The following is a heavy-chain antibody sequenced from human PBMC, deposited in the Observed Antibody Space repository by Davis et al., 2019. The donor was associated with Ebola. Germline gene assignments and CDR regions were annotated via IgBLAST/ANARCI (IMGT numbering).Heavy chain of an antibody. CDR1: GFTSSSYD. Sequence: GESLKISCAASGFTSSSYDMTWVRQAPGKGLEWVSAIGGSGGTTYADSVKGRFTISRDNSKNTLYLQMNSLRPEDTAVYYCAKVTGSFDYWGQGTLVTVSS. CDR3: AKVTGSFDY. CDR2: IGGSGGTT. J-gene: IGHJ4*02. V-gene: IGHV3-23*01. D-gene: IGHD7-27*01.